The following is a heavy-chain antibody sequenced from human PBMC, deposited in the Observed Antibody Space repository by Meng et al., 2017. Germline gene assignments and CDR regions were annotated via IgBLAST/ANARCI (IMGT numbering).Heavy chain of an antibody. Sequence: QLQQSGPGLMKPSQTLSLTCAISGDTVSSDSAAWNWIRQSPSRGLEWLGMTYYRSKWYNDFAVSVKSRIIINPDTSKNHFSLQLNSVTPEDTAVYYCASGWSMFQTWGQGTLVTVSS. CDR3: ASGWSMFQT. V-gene: IGHV6-1*01. CDR2: TYYRSKWYN. D-gene: IGHD3-10*02. CDR1: GDTVSSDSAA. J-gene: IGHJ4*02.